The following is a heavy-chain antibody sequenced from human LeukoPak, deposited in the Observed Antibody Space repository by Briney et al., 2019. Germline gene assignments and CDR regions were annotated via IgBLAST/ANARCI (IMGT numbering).Heavy chain of an antibody. CDR2: VSGSGGST. CDR3: AKDIRYSSTWAFDY. D-gene: IGHD6-13*01. V-gene: IGHV3-23*01. CDR1: GFTFSSYA. J-gene: IGHJ4*01. Sequence: GGSLRLSCAASGFTFSSYAMNWVRQGPGKGLEWVSTVSGSGGSTYYADSVKGRFTISRDNSKNTLYLQMNSLRAEDTAVYYCAKDIRYSSTWAFDYWGHGTLVTVSS.